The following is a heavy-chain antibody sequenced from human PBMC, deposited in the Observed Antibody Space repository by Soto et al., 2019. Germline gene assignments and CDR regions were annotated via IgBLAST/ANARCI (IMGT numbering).Heavy chain of an antibody. CDR3: ARVGPWVPYYYARSPYTFENWFDP. CDR2: IYHGGST. D-gene: IGHD3-10*01. Sequence: SETQALTKAFSVYSISSGYYCVWLRPPPVNCRRWFGSIYHGGSTNYNPSLNSRVTLSIDMTNDHVSLILNSVTAADTAVYYCARVGPWVPYYYARSPYTFENWFDPWGQRTLVTVSS. CDR1: VYSISSGYY. V-gene: IGHV4-38-2*01. J-gene: IGHJ5*02.